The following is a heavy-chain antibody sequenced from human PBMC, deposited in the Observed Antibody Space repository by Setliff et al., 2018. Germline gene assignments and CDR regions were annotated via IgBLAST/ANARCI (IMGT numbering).Heavy chain of an antibody. CDR3: ARVWNYNFWSGYPRGLYYMDV. Sequence: ASVKVSCKASGYTFTSYGISWVRQAPGQGLEWMGWISAYNGNTNYAQKLQGRVTMTTDTSTSTAYMELRSLRSDDTAVYYCARVWNYNFWSGYPRGLYYMDVWGKGTTVTVSS. CDR2: ISAYNGNT. J-gene: IGHJ6*03. V-gene: IGHV1-18*01. D-gene: IGHD3-3*01. CDR1: GYTFTSYG.